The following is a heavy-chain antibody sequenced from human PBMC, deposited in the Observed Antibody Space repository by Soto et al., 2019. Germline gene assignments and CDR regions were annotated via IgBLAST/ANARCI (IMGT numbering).Heavy chain of an antibody. J-gene: IGHJ4*02. CDR2: ISGSGGST. V-gene: IGHV3-23*01. CDR3: AKEVEYSSSRSDIDY. D-gene: IGHD6-13*01. Sequence: EVQLLESGGGLVQPGGSLRLSCAASGFTFSSYAMSWVRQAPGKGLEWVSAISGSGGSTYYADSVKGRFTISRDNSKNTLDLQMNRLRAEDTAVYYCAKEVEYSSSRSDIDYWGQGTLVTVSS. CDR1: GFTFSSYA.